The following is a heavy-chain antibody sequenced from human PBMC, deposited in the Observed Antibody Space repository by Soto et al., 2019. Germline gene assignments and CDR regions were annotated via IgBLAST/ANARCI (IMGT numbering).Heavy chain of an antibody. D-gene: IGHD6-13*01. CDR3: ARLEPLTAAGNEDYYYYYGMDV. CDR2: TYYRSRWYN. Sequence: PSQTLSLTCAISGDSVSSNSAAWNWIRQSPSRGLEWLGRTYYRSRWYNDYAVSVKSRITINPDTSKNQFSLQLNSVTPEDTAVYYCARLEPLTAAGNEDYYYYYGMDVWGQGTTVTVSS. V-gene: IGHV6-1*01. CDR1: GDSVSSNSAA. J-gene: IGHJ6*02.